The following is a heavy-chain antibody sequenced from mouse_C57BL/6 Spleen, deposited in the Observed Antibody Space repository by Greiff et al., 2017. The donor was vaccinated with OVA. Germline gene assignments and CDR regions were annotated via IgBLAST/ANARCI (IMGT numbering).Heavy chain of an antibody. CDR3: AYGYYFDY. J-gene: IGHJ2*01. CDR1: GYTFTSYW. V-gene: IGHV1-69*01. CDR2: IDPSDSYT. Sequence: QVQLQQPGAELVMPGASVKLSCKASGYTFTSYWMHWVKQRPGQGLEWIGEIDPSDSYTNYNQKFKGKSTLTVDKSSSTAYMQLSSLTSEDSAVYYCAYGYYFDYWGQGTTLTVSS. D-gene: IGHD1-1*02.